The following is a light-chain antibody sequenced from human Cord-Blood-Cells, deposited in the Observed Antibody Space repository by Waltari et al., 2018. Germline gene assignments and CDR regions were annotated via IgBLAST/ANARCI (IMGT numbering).Light chain of an antibody. V-gene: IGKV3-15*01. CDR3: QQYNNWPLT. Sequence: EIVMTQSPATLSAPPGERASLSCRASQRVSSNLAWYQQKPGQAPRLLIYGASTRATGIPARFSGSGSGTEFTLTISSLQSEDFAVYYCQQYNNWPLTFGGGTKVEIK. CDR2: GAS. CDR1: QRVSSN. J-gene: IGKJ4*01.